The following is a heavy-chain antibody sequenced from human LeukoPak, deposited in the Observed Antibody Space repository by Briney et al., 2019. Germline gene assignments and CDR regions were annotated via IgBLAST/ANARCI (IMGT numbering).Heavy chain of an antibody. V-gene: IGHV1-69*04. CDR2: IIPILGIA. J-gene: IGHJ4*02. Sequence: SVKVSCKASGGTFSSYAISWVRQAPGQGLEWMGRIIPILGIANYAQKFQGRVTITADKSTSTAYMELSSLRSEDTAVYYCARAIYYYGSGSSPRYYLDYWGQGTLVTVSS. D-gene: IGHD3-10*01. CDR1: GGTFSSYA. CDR3: ARAIYYYGSGSSPRYYLDY.